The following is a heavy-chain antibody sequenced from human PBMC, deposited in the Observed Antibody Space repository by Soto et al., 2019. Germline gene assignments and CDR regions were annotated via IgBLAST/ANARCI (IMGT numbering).Heavy chain of an antibody. D-gene: IGHD3-3*01. V-gene: IGHV3-33*01. J-gene: IGHJ5*02. CDR2: IWYDGSNK. CDR3: ARDTPRRDFWSGYYLDP. Sequence: PGGSLRLSCAASGFTFSSYGMHWVRQAQGKGLEWVAVIWYDGSNKYYADSVKGRFTISRDNSKNTLYLQMNSLRAEDTAVYYCARDTPRRDFWSGYYLDPWGQGTLVTVSS. CDR1: GFTFSSYG.